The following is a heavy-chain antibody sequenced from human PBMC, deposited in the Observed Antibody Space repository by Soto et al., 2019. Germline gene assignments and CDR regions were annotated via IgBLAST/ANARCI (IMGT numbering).Heavy chain of an antibody. Sequence: QVQLVESGGGVVQPGRSLRLSCAASGFTFSSYGMHWVRQAPGKGLEWVAVIWYDGSNKYYADSVKGRFTISRDNSKNTLYLQMNSLRAEDTAVYYCARDSAPLRERGNWFDPWGQGTLVTVSS. J-gene: IGHJ5*02. D-gene: IGHD4-17*01. CDR3: ARDSAPLRERGNWFDP. CDR1: GFTFSSYG. CDR2: IWYDGSNK. V-gene: IGHV3-33*01.